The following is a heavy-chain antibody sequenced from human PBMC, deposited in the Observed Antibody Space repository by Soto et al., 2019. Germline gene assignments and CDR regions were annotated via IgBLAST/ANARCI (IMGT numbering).Heavy chain of an antibody. CDR2: IRTTAYGATT. D-gene: IGHD6-13*01. V-gene: IGHV3-49*04. Sequence: GGSLRLSCTASGFTFGDFAMTWVRQAPGKGLEWVGFIRTTAYGATTAYAASVRGRFTISRDDSKSIADLQMNSLKTEDKAGYYCIRDFKPIPAVGIRCDPWGRGTLGAV. CDR1: GFTFGDFA. CDR3: IRDFKPIPAVGIRCDP. J-gene: IGHJ5*02.